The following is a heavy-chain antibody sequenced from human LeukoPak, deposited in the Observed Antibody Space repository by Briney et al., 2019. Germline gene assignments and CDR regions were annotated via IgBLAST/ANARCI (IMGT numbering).Heavy chain of an antibody. CDR3: ARGSDFWSGYLDY. D-gene: IGHD3-3*01. Sequence: GGSLRLSCAASGFTFSSYSMNWVGQAPGKGLEWVSSISSSSSYIYYADSVKGRFTISRDNAKNSLYLQMNSLRAEDTAVYYCARGSDFWSGYLDYWGQGTLVTVSS. CDR2: ISSSSSYI. V-gene: IGHV3-21*01. CDR1: GFTFSSYS. J-gene: IGHJ4*02.